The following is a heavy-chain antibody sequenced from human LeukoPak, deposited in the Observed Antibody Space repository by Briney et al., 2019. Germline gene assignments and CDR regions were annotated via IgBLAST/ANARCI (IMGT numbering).Heavy chain of an antibody. CDR2: ISYDGTNK. CDR3: AADSNDYGDY. V-gene: IGHV3-30*03. Sequence: PGGSLRLSCVASGFTFSAYGFHWVRQAPGKGLEWVTMISYDGTNKFYGDSVKVRFTISRDNSKNTLYLQMNSLRAEDTAVYYCAADSNDYGDYWGQGTLVTVSS. D-gene: IGHD2-21*01. CDR1: GFTFSAYG. J-gene: IGHJ4*02.